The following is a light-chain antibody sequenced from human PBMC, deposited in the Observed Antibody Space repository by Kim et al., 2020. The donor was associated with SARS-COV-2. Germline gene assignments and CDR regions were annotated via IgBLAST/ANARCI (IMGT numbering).Light chain of an antibody. Sequence: EIVMTQSPATLSVSPGERATLSCRASQSVSSSLAWYQQRPGQAPRLLMYSASTRATGIPARFSGSGSGTEFTLTITSLQSEDFAVYYCQQYNNWPRTFGQGTKLEI. J-gene: IGKJ1*01. CDR1: QSVSSS. CDR2: SAS. V-gene: IGKV3-15*01. CDR3: QQYNNWPRT.